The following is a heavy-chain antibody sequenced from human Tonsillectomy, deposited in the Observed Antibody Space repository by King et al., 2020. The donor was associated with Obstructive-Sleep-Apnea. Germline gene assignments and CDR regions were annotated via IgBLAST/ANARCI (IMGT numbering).Heavy chain of an antibody. CDR3: ARSRITFGGVIADFDY. J-gene: IGHJ4*02. CDR1: GYSFTSYW. D-gene: IGHD3-16*02. V-gene: IGHV5-10-1*03. CDR2: IDPSDSYT. Sequence: VQLVESGAEVKKPGESLRISCKGSGYSFTSYWISWVRQLPGKGLEWMGRIDPSDSYTNYSPSFQGHVTISADKSISTAYLQWSSLKASDTAMYYCARSRITFGGVIADFDYWGQGTLVTVSS.